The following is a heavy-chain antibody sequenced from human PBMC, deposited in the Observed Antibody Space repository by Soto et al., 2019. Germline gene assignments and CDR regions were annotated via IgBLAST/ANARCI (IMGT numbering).Heavy chain of an antibody. J-gene: IGHJ4*02. Sequence: GESLKISCQSSGYTFSNFWIGWVRQLPGKGLEWMGIIYPGDHETRYSPSFHGKVTISADRSINTAYLQWNSLEASDTAFYFCARSPRSSPYFDYWGQGALVTAPQ. CDR3: ARSPRSSPYFDY. D-gene: IGHD6-13*01. V-gene: IGHV5-51*01. CDR1: GYTFSNFW. CDR2: IYPGDHET.